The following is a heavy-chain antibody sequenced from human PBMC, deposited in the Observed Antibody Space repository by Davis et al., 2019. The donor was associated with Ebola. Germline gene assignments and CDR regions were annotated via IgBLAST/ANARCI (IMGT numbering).Heavy chain of an antibody. CDR2: INHSGST. CDR1: GGSFSGYY. Sequence: MPSETLSLTCAVYGGSFSGYYWSWIRQPPGKGLEWLGEINHSGSTNYNPSLKSRVTISVDTSKNQFSLKLSSVTAAETAVYYCARGSGGVWLRYFLSWGQGTLVTVSS. D-gene: IGHD3-9*01. V-gene: IGHV4-34*01. CDR3: ARGSGGVWLRYFLS. J-gene: IGHJ4*02.